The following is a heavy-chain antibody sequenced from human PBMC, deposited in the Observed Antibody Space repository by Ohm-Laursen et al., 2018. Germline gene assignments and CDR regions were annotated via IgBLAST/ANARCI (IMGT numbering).Heavy chain of an antibody. CDR1: GGSISSYY. D-gene: IGHD1-1*01. CDR3: ARYTAPKYYYGMDV. J-gene: IGHJ6*02. CDR2: IYYSGST. Sequence: GTLSLTCTVSGGSISSYYWDWIRQPPGKGLEWIGSIYYSGSTYYNPSLKSRVTISVDTSKNQFSLKLNSVTAADTAVYYCARYTAPKYYYGMDVWGQGTTVTVSS. V-gene: IGHV4-39*07.